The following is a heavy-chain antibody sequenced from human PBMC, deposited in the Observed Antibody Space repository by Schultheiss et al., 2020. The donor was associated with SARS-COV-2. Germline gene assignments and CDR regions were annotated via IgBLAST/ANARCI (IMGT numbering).Heavy chain of an antibody. CDR1: GGSISSYY. CDR3: ARPTRLPNDAFDI. Sequence: SETLSLTCTVSGGSISSYYWSWIRQPAGKGLEWIGRIYTSGSTYYNPSLKSRVTISVDTSKNQFSLKLSSVTAADTAVYYCARPTRLPNDAFDIWGQGTLVTVSS. D-gene: IGHD4-11*01. V-gene: IGHV4-4*07. CDR2: IYTSGST. J-gene: IGHJ3*02.